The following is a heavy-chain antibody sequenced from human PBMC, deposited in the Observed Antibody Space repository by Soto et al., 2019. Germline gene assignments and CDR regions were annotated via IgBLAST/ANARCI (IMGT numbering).Heavy chain of an antibody. CDR3: AKRPPVGATLDY. J-gene: IGHJ4*02. D-gene: IGHD1-26*01. V-gene: IGHV3-23*01. CDR1: GLTFSSSS. Sequence: LILSCAASGLTFSSSSMSWVRHARGKGLELVSAISGSGGSTYYADSVKGRFTISRDNSKNTLYLQMNSLRAEDTAVYYCAKRPPVGATLDYWGQGTLVTVSS. CDR2: ISGSGGST.